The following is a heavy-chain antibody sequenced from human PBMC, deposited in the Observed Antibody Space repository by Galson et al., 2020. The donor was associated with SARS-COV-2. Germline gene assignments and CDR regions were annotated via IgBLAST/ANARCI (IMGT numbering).Heavy chain of an antibody. Sequence: GESLKISCAASGFTFSLYAMSWVRPAPGTGLEWVSAITDDGGSTYSADSVEGRFTISRDNSRNTLYLQMNRLTAEDTAVYYCSKGSSTSRPYYFDHWGQGTLVTVSS. CDR1: GFTFSLYA. V-gene: IGHV3-23*01. CDR3: SKGSSTSRPYYFDH. J-gene: IGHJ4*02. D-gene: IGHD6-13*01. CDR2: ITDDGGST.